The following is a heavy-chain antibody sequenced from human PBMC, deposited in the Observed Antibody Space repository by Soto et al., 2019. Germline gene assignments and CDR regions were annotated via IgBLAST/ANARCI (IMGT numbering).Heavy chain of an antibody. CDR1: GYSFTSYW. CDR2: IDPSDSYT. CDR3: ARRGKIAVVRGMDV. D-gene: IGHD6-19*01. Sequence: PGESLKISCKGSGYSFTSYWISWVRQMPGKGLEWMGRIDPSDSYTNYSPSFQGHVTISADKSISTAYLQWSSLKASDTAMYYCARRGKIAVVRGMDVWGQGTTVTVAS. J-gene: IGHJ6*02. V-gene: IGHV5-10-1*01.